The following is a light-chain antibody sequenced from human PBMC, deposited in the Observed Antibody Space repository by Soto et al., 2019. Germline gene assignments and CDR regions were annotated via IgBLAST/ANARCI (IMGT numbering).Light chain of an antibody. Sequence: EIVLTQSPGTLSLSPGARATLSCRARQSVSSSYLAWSQQRPGQAPRLLIYGASIRATGIPDRFSGSGSGTDFTLTISRLEPEEFAVYYCQQYGSSGTFGQGTKVDIK. CDR3: QQYGSSGT. CDR1: QSVSSSY. CDR2: GAS. J-gene: IGKJ1*01. V-gene: IGKV3-20*01.